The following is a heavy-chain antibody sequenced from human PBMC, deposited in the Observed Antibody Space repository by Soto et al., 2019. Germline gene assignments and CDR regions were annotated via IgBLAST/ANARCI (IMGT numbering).Heavy chain of an antibody. CDR2: ISGSGGST. J-gene: IGHJ5*02. V-gene: IGHV3-23*01. CDR3: AKTRYSSSFEDWFDP. CDR1: GFTFSSYA. D-gene: IGHD6-6*01. Sequence: SGGSLRLSCAASGFTFSSYAMSWVRQAPGKGLEWVSAISGSGGSTYYADSVKGRFTISRDNSKNTLYLQMNSLRAEDTAVYYCAKTRYSSSFEDWFDPWGQGTLVTVSS.